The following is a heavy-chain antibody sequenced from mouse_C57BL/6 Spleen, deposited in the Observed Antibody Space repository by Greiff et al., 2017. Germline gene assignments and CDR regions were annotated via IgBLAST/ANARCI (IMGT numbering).Heavy chain of an antibody. D-gene: IGHD4-1*02. CDR3: ARSPNLYYFDY. V-gene: IGHV5-17*01. J-gene: IGHJ2*01. Sequence: DVKLVESGGGLVKPGGSLKLSCAASGFTFRDYGMHWVRQAPEKGLEWVAYISSGSSTIYYADTVKGRFTISRDNAKNTLFLQMTSLRSEDTAMYYCARSPNLYYFDYWGQGTTRTVSS. CDR2: ISSGSSTI. CDR1: GFTFRDYG.